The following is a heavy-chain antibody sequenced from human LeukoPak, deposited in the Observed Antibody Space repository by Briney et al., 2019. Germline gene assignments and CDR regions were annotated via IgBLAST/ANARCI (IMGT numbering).Heavy chain of an antibody. CDR2: VNSDGRSI. V-gene: IGHV3-74*01. CDR1: GFTFSAYW. J-gene: IGHJ6*02. CDR3: ARAMVRGDYGMDV. D-gene: IGHD3-10*01. Sequence: GGSLRLSCAASGFTFSAYWMHWVRQVPGKGLVWVSRVNSDGRSITYADSVKGRFTISRDNAKNTPYLQMNSLRAEDTAVYYCARAMVRGDYGMDVWGQGTTVTVSS.